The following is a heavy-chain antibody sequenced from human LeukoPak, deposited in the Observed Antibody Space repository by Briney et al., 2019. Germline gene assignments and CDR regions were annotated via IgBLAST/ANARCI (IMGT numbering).Heavy chain of an antibody. Sequence: GGTLRLSCAASGFTFSSYGMSWVRQAPGKGLEWVSAISGSGGSTYYADSVKGRFTISRDNSKNTLYLQMNSLRAEDTAVYYCAKSLGEFGGVNVLYRGQGTLVTVSS. D-gene: IGHD3-16*01. V-gene: IGHV3-23*01. J-gene: IGHJ4*02. CDR2: ISGSGGST. CDR1: GFTFSSYG. CDR3: AKSLGEFGGVNVLY.